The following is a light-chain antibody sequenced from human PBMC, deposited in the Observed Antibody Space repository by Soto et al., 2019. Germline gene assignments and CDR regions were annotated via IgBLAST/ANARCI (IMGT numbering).Light chain of an antibody. V-gene: IGKV2-30*01. J-gene: IGKJ1*01. Sequence: AVMTQSPLSLPVTLGQPASISCRSSQSLVYRDGNTHLNWFQQRPGQSPRRLIYKVSNRDSGVPDKFSGSGSGTDFTLKISRVEVEDVGVYYCMQGTHWPPTFGQGTKVDIK. CDR1: QSLVYRDGNTH. CDR3: MQGTHWPPT. CDR2: KVS.